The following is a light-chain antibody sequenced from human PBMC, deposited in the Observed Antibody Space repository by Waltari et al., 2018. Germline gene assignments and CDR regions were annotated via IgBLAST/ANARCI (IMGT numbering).Light chain of an antibody. V-gene: IGKV1-5*03. CDR2: KAS. CDR3: LQYFSSPLT. CDR1: QSISSW. Sequence: ASVGDTVTITCRASQSISSWLDWYQQKPGKAPNLLIYKASSLQSGVPSRFSGSGFGADFTLTISSLQPEDFATYYCLQYFSSPLTFGGGTKVEIK. J-gene: IGKJ4*01.